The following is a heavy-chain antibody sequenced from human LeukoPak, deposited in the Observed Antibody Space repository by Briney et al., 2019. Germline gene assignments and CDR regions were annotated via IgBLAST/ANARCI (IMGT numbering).Heavy chain of an antibody. CDR2: IIPIFGTA. J-gene: IGHJ6*02. V-gene: IGHV1-69*13. CDR1: GGTFSSYA. D-gene: IGHD5-18*01. Sequence: SVEVSCKASGGTFSSYAISWVRQAPGQGLEWMGGIIPIFGTANYAQKFQGRVTITADESTSTAYMELSSLRSEDTAVYYCASSRGYSYGPGGGMDVWGQGTTVTVSS. CDR3: ASSRGYSYGPGGGMDV.